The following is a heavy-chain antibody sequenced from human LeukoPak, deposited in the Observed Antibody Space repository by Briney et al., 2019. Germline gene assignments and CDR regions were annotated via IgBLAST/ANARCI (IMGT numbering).Heavy chain of an antibody. CDR1: GFTFSSYG. J-gene: IGHJ4*02. D-gene: IGHD1-26*01. V-gene: IGHV3-30*02. CDR2: IRYDESKT. CDR3: AKSHLPNSYSGTYYCDY. Sequence: GGSLRLSCAASGFTFSSYGMHWVRQAPAKGLEWVAFIRYDESKTFYGDSVKGRFTVSRDNSKNTLYLQMNSLRAEDTAVYYCAKSHLPNSYSGTYYCDYWGQGTQVILS.